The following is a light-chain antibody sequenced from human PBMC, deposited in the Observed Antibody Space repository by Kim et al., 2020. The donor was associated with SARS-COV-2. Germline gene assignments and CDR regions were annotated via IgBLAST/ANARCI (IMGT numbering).Light chain of an antibody. Sequence: APGQRATLSCRASQSVSRNFLTWYQQKPGQAPRLLIFGASTRATGIPDRFSGSGSGTDFTLTINRLEPEDFAVYYCQQYGTSLYTFGQGTKLEI. CDR2: GAS. J-gene: IGKJ2*01. CDR1: QSVSRNF. V-gene: IGKV3-20*01. CDR3: QQYGTSLYT.